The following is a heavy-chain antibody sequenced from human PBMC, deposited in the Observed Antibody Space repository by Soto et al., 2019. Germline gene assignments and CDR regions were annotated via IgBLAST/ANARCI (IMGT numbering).Heavy chain of an antibody. Sequence: GASVKVSCKASGNTFTSYDINWVRQATGHGLEWMGWINPNSENIGYAQKFQGRVTMTRDTAIRTAYMEVSRLRSNDTAVYYCARGRASGSYYLLDYWGQGTLVTVSS. J-gene: IGHJ4*02. CDR2: INPNSENI. V-gene: IGHV1-8*01. CDR1: GNTFTSYD. D-gene: IGHD3-10*01. CDR3: ARGRASGSYYLLDY.